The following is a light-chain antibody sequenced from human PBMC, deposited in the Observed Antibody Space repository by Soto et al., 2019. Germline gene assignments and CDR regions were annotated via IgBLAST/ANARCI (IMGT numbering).Light chain of an antibody. CDR2: AAS. Sequence: DIQMTQSPSSLSASVVDRVAITCRASQSISSYLNWYQQKPGKAPKLLIYAASSLQSGVPSRFSGSGSGTDFTLTITSLQSEDFGVYYCHQHNNWWTFGQGTKVDI. J-gene: IGKJ1*01. V-gene: IGKV1-39*01. CDR3: HQHNNWWT. CDR1: QSISSY.